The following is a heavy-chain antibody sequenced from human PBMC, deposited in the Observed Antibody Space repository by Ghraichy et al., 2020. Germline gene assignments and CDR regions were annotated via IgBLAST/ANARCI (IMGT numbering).Heavy chain of an antibody. D-gene: IGHD6-13*01. Sequence: GEALNISCAASGFSFSSSWMSWVRQAPGKGLEWFSGISGSGGDTYYVDSVKGRFTISRDNSKTTLYLQMNGLRAEDTAVYYCAKGIAAGTTTVAYYYNGMDVWGQGTTVTVSS. V-gene: IGHV3-23*01. CDR1: GFSFSSSW. CDR2: ISGSGGDT. J-gene: IGHJ6*02. CDR3: AKGIAAGTTTVAYYYNGMDV.